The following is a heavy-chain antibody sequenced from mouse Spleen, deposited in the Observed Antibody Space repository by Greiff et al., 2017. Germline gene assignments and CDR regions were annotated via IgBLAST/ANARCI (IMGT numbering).Heavy chain of an antibody. J-gene: IGHJ4*01. CDR2: ISSGGDYI. V-gene: IGHV5-9-1*02. D-gene: IGHD1-1*01. Sequence: EVKVVESGEGLVKPGGSLKLSCAASGFTFSSYAMSWVRQTPEKRLEWVAYISSGGDYIYYADTVKGRFTISRDNARNTLYLQMSSLKSEDTAMHYCTRLFIKEAMDYWGQGTSVTVSS. CDR3: TRLFIKEAMDY. CDR1: GFTFSSYA.